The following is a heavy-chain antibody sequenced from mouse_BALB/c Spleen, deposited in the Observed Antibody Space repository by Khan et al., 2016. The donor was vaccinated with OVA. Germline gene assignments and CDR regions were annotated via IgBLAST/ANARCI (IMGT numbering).Heavy chain of an antibody. CDR1: GFTFSDYY. D-gene: IGHD2-13*01. CDR2: ISDGVSYI. J-gene: IGHJ3*01. V-gene: IGHV5-4*02. Sequence: EVELVESGGGLVKPGGSLKLSCAASGFTFSDYYMYWVRQTPDERLEWVATISDGVSYIYYPDNVKGRFTISRDNAKNNLYLQMSSLKSEDSALYDGVRGYYGVPFAYWGQGTLVTVSA. CDR3: VRGYYGVPFAY.